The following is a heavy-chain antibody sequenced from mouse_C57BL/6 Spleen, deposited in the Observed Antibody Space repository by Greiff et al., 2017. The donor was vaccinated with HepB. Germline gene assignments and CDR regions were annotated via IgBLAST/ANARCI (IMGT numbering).Heavy chain of an antibody. CDR1: GFTFSSYA. V-gene: IGHV5-4*01. CDR2: ISDGGSYT. Sequence: EVQLQESGGGLVKPGGSLKLSCAASGFTFSSYAMSWVRQTPEKRLEWVATISDGGSYTYYPDNVKGRFTISRDNAKNNLYLQMSHLKSEDTAMYYCAREPDYYGPLFDYWGQGTTLTVSS. D-gene: IGHD1-1*01. J-gene: IGHJ2*01. CDR3: AREPDYYGPLFDY.